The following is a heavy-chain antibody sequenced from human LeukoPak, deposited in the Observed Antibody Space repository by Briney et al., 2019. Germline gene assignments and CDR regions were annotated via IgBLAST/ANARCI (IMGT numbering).Heavy chain of an antibody. CDR3: RGDSSGYYSDYGMDV. J-gene: IGHJ6*02. Sequence: GGSLRLSWTASGFTFGDYAMSSVRQAPGKGLEWVSFIRSKAYGGTTEYAASVKGRFTISRDDSKSIAYLQMNSLKTEDTAVYYCRGDSSGYYSDYGMDVWGQGTTVTVSS. V-gene: IGHV3-49*04. CDR2: IRSKAYGGTT. CDR1: GFTFGDYA. D-gene: IGHD3-22*01.